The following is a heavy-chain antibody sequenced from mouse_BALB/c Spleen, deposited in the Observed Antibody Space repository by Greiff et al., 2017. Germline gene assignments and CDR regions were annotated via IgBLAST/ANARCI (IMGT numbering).Heavy chain of an antibody. D-gene: IGHD1-1*01. J-gene: IGHJ4*01. CDR3: ARWGYYGSSYYAMDY. V-gene: IGHV1S135*01. Sequence: EVQRVESGPELVKPGASVKVSCKASGYAFTSYNMYWVKQSHGKSLEWIGYIDPYNGGTSYNQKFKGKATLTVDKSSSTAYMHLNSLTSEDSAVYYCARWGYYGSSYYAMDYWGRGTSVTVSS. CDR1: GYAFTSYN. CDR2: IDPYNGGT.